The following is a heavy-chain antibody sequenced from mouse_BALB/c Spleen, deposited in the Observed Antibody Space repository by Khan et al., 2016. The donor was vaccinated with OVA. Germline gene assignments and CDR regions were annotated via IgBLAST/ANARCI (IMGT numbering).Heavy chain of an antibody. CDR1: GYTFSSYW. CDR3: ARGNYYGSSYCFDY. J-gene: IGHJ3*01. Sequence: QVQLKESGAELMKPGASLKLSCKATGYTFSSYWIGWVKQRPGHGLEWIAEILPGSGSTNYNEKFKGKATFTADTSSSTAYMQLSSLTSEDSAVYYCARGNYYGSSYCFDYWGQGTLVTVSA. V-gene: IGHV1-9*01. CDR2: ILPGSGST. D-gene: IGHD1-1*01.